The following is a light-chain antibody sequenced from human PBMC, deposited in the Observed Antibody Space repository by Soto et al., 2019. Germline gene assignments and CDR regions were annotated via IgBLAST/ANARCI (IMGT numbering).Light chain of an antibody. CDR2: GAS. CDR1: QSVSNNY. J-gene: IGKJ5*01. V-gene: IGKV3-20*01. CDR3: QQYYDWPIT. Sequence: EIVLTQSPGTLSLSPGERATLSCRASQSVSNNYLAWYQQKPGQAPRLLIYGASNRATGIPDRFSGSGSGTDFTLTISRLEPEDFAVYYCQQYYDWPITFGQGTRLEI.